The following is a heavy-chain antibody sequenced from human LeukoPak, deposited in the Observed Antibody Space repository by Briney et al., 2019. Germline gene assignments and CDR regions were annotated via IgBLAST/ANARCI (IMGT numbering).Heavy chain of an antibody. CDR2: IYYSGST. J-gene: IGHJ6*03. V-gene: IGHV4-30-4*08. CDR3: ARSLGIDYYYMDV. Sequence: SETLSLTCTVPGGSISSGDYYWSWIRQPPGKGLEWIGYIYYSGSTYYNPSLKSRVTISVDTSKNQFSLKLSSVTAADTAVYYFARSLGIDYYYMDVWGKGTTVTVSS. CDR1: GGSISSGDYY. D-gene: IGHD7-27*01.